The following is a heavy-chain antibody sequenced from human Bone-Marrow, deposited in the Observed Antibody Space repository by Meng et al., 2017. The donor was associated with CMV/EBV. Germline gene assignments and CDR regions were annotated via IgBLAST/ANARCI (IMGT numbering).Heavy chain of an antibody. CDR1: GGSISSGGYY. J-gene: IGHJ4*02. CDR2: IYYSGST. Sequence: SETLSLTCTVSGGSISSGGYYWSWIRQPPGKGLEWIGYIYYSGSTNYNPSLKSRVTISVDTSKNQFSLKLSSVTVADTAVYYCARVGYSSTPGIDYWGQGTLVTVSS. V-gene: IGHV4-61*08. CDR3: ARVGYSSTPGIDY. D-gene: IGHD6-19*01.